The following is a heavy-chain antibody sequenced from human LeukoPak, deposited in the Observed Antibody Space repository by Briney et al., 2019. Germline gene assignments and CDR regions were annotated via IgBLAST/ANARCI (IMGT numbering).Heavy chain of an antibody. CDR1: GGSISSSNW. CDR2: IYHSGST. D-gene: IGHD2-21*02. J-gene: IGHJ4*02. Sequence: SGTLSLTCAVSGGSISSSNWWSWVRPPPGKGLEWIGEIYHSGSTNYNPSLKSRVTISVDKSENQFSLKLSSVTAADTAVYYCAKDRLLNCRGDCYIFDYWGQGTVVTVSS. V-gene: IGHV4-4*02. CDR3: AKDRLLNCRGDCYIFDY.